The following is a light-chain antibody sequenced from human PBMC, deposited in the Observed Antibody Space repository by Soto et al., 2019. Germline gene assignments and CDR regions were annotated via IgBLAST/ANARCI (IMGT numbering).Light chain of an antibody. V-gene: IGKV3-11*01. Sequence: EIVLTQSPATLSLSPGERGTLSCRASRSVGDYLAWYQQKPGQSPRLLIYGASNRATGIPARFSGSGSGTDFSLTITTLEPDDFAVYYCQQRSSWPLTFGGGTKVEIK. CDR2: GAS. CDR3: QQRSSWPLT. CDR1: RSVGDY. J-gene: IGKJ4*01.